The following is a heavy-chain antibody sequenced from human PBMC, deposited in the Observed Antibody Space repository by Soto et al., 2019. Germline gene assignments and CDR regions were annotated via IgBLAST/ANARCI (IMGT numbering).Heavy chain of an antibody. Sequence: QVQLVESGGGVVQPGRSLRLSCAASGFTFSSYGMHWVRQAPGKGLEWVAVIWYDGSNKYYADSVKGRFTISRDNSKNTLDLQMNSLRAEDKAVYYCARHPDYYDSKVYFDYWGQGTLVTVSS. J-gene: IGHJ4*02. V-gene: IGHV3-33*01. D-gene: IGHD3-22*01. CDR3: ARHPDYYDSKVYFDY. CDR1: GFTFSSYG. CDR2: IWYDGSNK.